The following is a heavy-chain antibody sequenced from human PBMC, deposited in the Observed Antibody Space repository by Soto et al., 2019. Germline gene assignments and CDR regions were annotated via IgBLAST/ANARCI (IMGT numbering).Heavy chain of an antibody. D-gene: IGHD3-16*01. J-gene: IGHJ4*02. CDR1: GYTFTSYA. V-gene: IGHV1-3*01. CDR2: INAGNGNT. CDR3: ARVIGGLYYFDY. Sequence: QVQLVQSGAEVKKPGASVKVSCKASGYTFTSYAMHWVHQAPGQRLEWMGWINAGNGNTKYSQKFQGRVTITRDTSASTAYMELSSLRSEDTAVYYCARVIGGLYYFDYWGQGTLVTVSS.